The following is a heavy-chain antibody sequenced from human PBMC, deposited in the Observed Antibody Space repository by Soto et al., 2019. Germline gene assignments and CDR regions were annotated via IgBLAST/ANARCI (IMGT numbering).Heavy chain of an antibody. D-gene: IGHD6-6*01. CDR1: GFTFSSYG. CDR3: AKVPEYRDGSSFYYFDS. V-gene: IGHV3-23*01. CDR2: ITTTGDTS. Sequence: PGGSLRLSCAASGFTFSSYGMHWVRQTPGKRLEWVSIITTTGDTSYYADSVKGRFTISRDNSKNMLYLQMNNLRVDDTAIYFCAKVPEYRDGSSFYYFDSWGQGAPVTVSS. J-gene: IGHJ4*02.